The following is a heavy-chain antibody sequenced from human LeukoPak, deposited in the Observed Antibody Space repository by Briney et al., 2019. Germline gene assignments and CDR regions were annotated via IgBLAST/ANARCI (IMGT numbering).Heavy chain of an antibody. CDR1: GGSFSSSTYY. CDR2: IYYSGST. V-gene: IGHV4-39*01. CDR3: ARHYYDTSGYYPWYFDY. Sequence: PSETLSLTCTVSGGSFSSSTYYWGWIRQPPGKGLEWIGSIYYSGSTYYNQSLKSRVTISVDTSKNQFSLKLTSVTAADTAVYYCARHYYDTSGYYPWYFDYWGQETLVTVSS. J-gene: IGHJ4*02. D-gene: IGHD3-22*01.